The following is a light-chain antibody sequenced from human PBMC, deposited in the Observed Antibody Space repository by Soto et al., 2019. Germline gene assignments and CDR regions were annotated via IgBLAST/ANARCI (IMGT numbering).Light chain of an antibody. J-gene: IGLJ2*01. CDR3: AAWGDSLRGRV. Sequence: QSVLTQPPSASATPGQRVTISCSGSSSNIGSNPVSWYQQLPGTAPKSLIYSDNQRPSGVPDRISGSRSGTSASLAISGLQSEDEAEYYCAAWGDSLRGRVFGGGTKLTVL. CDR2: SDN. V-gene: IGLV1-44*01. CDR1: SSNIGSNP.